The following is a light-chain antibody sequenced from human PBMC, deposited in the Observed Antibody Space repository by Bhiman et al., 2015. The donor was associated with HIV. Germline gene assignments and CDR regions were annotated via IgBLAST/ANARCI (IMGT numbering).Light chain of an antibody. V-gene: IGLV2-11*01. CDR2: DVS. CDR3: CSYANVGSSSFV. CDR1: TSDVGGHNF. Sequence: QSALTQPRSVSGSPGQSVTISCTGTTSDVGGHNFVSWYQQHPGKAPKLIIYDVSERPSGISDRFSGSKSGNTASLTISGLQAEDEADYYCCSYANVGSSSFVFGGGTKLTVL. J-gene: IGLJ2*01.